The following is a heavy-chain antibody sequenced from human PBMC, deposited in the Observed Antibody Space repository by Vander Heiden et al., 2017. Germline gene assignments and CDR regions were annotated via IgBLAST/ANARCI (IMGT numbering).Heavy chain of an antibody. V-gene: IGHV4-34*01. D-gene: IGHD2-15*01. J-gene: IGHJ3*02. Sequence: QVQLQPWGAGLLKPSETLSLTCAVYGGSFSGYYWGWIRQPQGKGLEWIGEINHSGSTNYNQSLKSRVTISVETSKNQFSLELSSVTAADTAVYYCARGMGYCSGGSCYSRGAFDIWGQGTMVTVSS. CDR1: GGSFSGYY. CDR3: ARGMGYCSGGSCYSRGAFDI. CDR2: INHSGST.